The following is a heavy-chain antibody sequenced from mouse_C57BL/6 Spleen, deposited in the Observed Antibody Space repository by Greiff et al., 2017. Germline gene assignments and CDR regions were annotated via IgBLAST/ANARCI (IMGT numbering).Heavy chain of an antibody. V-gene: IGHV3-6*01. CDR3: ARIYYYGSSPLWYFDV. Sequence: VQLQESGPGLVKPSQSLSLTCSVTGYSITSGYYWNWIRQFPGNKLEWMGYISYDGSNNYNPSLKNRISLTRDTSKNQFFLKLNSVTTEDTATYYCARIYYYGSSPLWYFDVWGTGTTVTVSS. J-gene: IGHJ1*03. D-gene: IGHD1-1*01. CDR1: GYSITSGYY. CDR2: ISYDGSN.